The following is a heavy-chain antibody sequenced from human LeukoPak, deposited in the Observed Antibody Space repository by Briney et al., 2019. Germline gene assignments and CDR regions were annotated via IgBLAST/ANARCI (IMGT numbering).Heavy chain of an antibody. Sequence: GGSLRLSCAASGFTFSSYEMNWVRQAPGKGLEWVSYISSSGSTIYYADSVKGRFTISRDNAKNSLYLQMNSLRAEDTAVYYCASYYDFWSGYYTYYFDYWGQGTLVTVSS. J-gene: IGHJ4*02. V-gene: IGHV3-48*03. CDR3: ASYYDFWSGYYTYYFDY. CDR1: GFTFSSYE. CDR2: ISSSGSTI. D-gene: IGHD3-3*01.